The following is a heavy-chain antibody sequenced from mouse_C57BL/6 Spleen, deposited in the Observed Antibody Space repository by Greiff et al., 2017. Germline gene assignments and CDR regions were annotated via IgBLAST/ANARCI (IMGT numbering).Heavy chain of an antibody. CDR3: ARRDSSGYGAMEY. J-gene: IGHJ4*01. D-gene: IGHD3-2*02. Sequence: QVQLQQPGAELVKPGASVKLSCKASGYTFTSYWMHWVKQRPGQGLEWIGMIHPNSGSTNYNEKFKSKATLTVDKSSSTAYMQLSSLTSEDSAVYYCARRDSSGYGAMEYWGQGTSVTVSS. CDR1: GYTFTSYW. CDR2: IHPNSGST. V-gene: IGHV1-64*01.